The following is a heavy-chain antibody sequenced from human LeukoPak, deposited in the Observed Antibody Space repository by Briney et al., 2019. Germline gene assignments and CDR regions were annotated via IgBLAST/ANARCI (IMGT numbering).Heavy chain of an antibody. D-gene: IGHD3-16*01. CDR3: PKELGSYGGDFDY. V-gene: IGHV4-38-2*02. CDR1: GYSISSGCY. J-gene: IGHJ4*02. Sequence: SETLSLTCTVSGYSISSGCYWGWIRQPPGKGLEWIGSIYHSGSTYYNPSLKSRVTISVDTSKNQFSLKLSSVTAADTAVYYCPKELGSYGGDFDYWGQGTLVTVSS. CDR2: IYHSGST.